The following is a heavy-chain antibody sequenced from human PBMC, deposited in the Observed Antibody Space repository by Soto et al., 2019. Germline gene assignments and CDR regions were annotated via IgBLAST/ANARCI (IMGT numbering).Heavy chain of an antibody. CDR3: ARDWQTSGFDY. J-gene: IGHJ4*02. D-gene: IGHD6-25*01. CDR2: INGGDGYT. Sequence: QVQLVQSETEVKKPGASVRLSYKASGYTFTNYAIHWVRQAPGQGLECMGWINGGDGYTKYSQKFQDRVTITKDTSASTVYMELSSLTSEDTALYYSARDWQTSGFDYWGQGTLVTVSS. V-gene: IGHV1-3*01. CDR1: GYTFTNYA.